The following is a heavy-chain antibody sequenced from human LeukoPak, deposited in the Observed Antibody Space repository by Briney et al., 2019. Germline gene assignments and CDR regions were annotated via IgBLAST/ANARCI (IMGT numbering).Heavy chain of an antibody. V-gene: IGHV3-30*02. D-gene: IGHD3-3*01. CDR3: AKDHKEDYDFWSGYKAWYFDL. CDR1: GFTFSSYG. Sequence: GALRLSCAASGFTFSSYGVHWVRQAPGKGLEWVAFIRYDGSNKYYADSVKGRFTISRDNSKNTLYLQMNSLRAEDTAVYYCAKDHKEDYDFWSGYKAWYFDLWGRGTLVTVSS. CDR2: IRYDGSNK. J-gene: IGHJ2*01.